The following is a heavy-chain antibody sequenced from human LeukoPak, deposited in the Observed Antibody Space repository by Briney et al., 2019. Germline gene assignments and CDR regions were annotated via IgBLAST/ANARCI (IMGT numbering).Heavy chain of an antibody. J-gene: IGHJ6*03. CDR3: ARIAGVFGVVITQYYYYYMDV. V-gene: IGHV4-39*07. CDR1: GGSISSSSYY. CDR2: IYYSGST. Sequence: SETLSLTCTVSGGSISSSSYYWGWIRQPPGKGLEWIGSIYYSGSTYYNPSLKSRVTISVDTSKNQFSLKLSSVTAADTAVYYCARIAGVFGVVITQYYYYYMDVWGKGTTVTVSS. D-gene: IGHD3-3*01.